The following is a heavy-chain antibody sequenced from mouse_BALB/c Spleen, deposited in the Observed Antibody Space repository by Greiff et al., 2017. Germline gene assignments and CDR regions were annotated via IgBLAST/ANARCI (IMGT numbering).Heavy chain of an antibody. CDR3: TRMDYGKKTGYFDV. V-gene: IGHV1-5*01. CDR2: IYPGNSDT. D-gene: IGHD1-1*01. CDR1: GYTFTSYW. J-gene: IGHJ1*01. Sequence: VQLQQSGTVLARPGASVKMSCKASGYTFTSYWMHWVKQRPGQGLEWIGAIYPGNSDTSYNQKFKGKAKLTAVTSTSTAYMELSSLTNEDSAVYYCTRMDYGKKTGYFDVWGAGTTVTVSS.